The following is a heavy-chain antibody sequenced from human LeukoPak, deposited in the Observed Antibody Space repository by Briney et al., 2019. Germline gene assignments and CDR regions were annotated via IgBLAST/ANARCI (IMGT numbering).Heavy chain of an antibody. CDR2: INTSGGST. Sequence: PGGSLRLSCAASGFTFSCYAISWVRQAPGKGLEWVSGINTSGGSTAYADSVKGRFTISRDNPRNTLYMQMNSLRAEDTALYYCAIMHPYYDGNGYWVQWGQGTLVTVSS. D-gene: IGHD3-22*01. J-gene: IGHJ4*02. CDR3: AIMHPYYDGNGYWVQ. V-gene: IGHV3-23*01. CDR1: GFTFSCYA.